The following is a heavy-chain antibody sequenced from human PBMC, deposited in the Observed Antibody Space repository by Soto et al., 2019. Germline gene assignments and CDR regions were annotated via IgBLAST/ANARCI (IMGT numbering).Heavy chain of an antibody. CDR2: IIPMFDST. CDR1: GGTFSNYV. J-gene: IGHJ4*01. CDR3: ARAMGDILTGYFYFDY. V-gene: IGHV1-69*13. D-gene: IGHD3-9*01. Sequence: GASVKVSCKASGGTFSNYVISWVLQAPGQGLEWMGRIIPMFDSTNYAENFQGRVTMTADESTGTAYMELTGLRSEDTAVYYCARAMGDILTGYFYFDYWGQGTLVTVSS.